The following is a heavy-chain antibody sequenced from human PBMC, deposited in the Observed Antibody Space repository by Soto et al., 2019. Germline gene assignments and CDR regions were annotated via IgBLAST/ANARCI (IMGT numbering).Heavy chain of an antibody. CDR3: EIFGVVHDAFDI. CDR1: GFTVSSNY. D-gene: IGHD3-3*01. V-gene: IGHV3-66*01. J-gene: IGHJ3*02. CDR2: IYSGGST. Sequence: EVQLVESGGGLVQPGGSLRLSCAASGFTVSSNYMSWVRQAPGKGLEWVSVIYSGGSTYYADSVKGRFTISRDNSKNTLYLQMNSLRAENTAVYYCEIFGVVHDAFDIWGQGTMVNVSS.